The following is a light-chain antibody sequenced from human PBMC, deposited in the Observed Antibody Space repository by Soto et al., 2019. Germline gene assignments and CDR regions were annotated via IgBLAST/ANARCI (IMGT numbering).Light chain of an antibody. CDR2: GNS. V-gene: IGLV1-40*01. CDR1: SSNIGAGYD. J-gene: IGLJ3*02. CDR3: QSYDNSLSASVV. Sequence: QSVLTQPPSVSAAPGQRVTISCTGSSSNIGAGYDVHWYQQFPGTAPKLLIYGNSNRPSGVPDRFSGSKSGTSASLAISGLQADDEAEYYCQSYDNSLSASVVFGGGTKLTVL.